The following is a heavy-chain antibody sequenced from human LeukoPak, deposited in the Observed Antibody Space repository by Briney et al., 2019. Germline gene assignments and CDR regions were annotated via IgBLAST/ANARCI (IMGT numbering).Heavy chain of an antibody. D-gene: IGHD2-2*01. V-gene: IGHV1-2*02. CDR2: ISPNSGGT. J-gene: IGHJ5*02. CDR3: ARGDCSSISCPFDP. Sequence: GASVKVSCKASGYTFTSYGISWVRQAPGQGLEWMGWISPNSGGTKYAQNFQGRVTMTRDTSISTAYMELSRLRSDDTAVYYCARGDCSSISCPFDPWGQGTLVTVSS. CDR1: GYTFTSYG.